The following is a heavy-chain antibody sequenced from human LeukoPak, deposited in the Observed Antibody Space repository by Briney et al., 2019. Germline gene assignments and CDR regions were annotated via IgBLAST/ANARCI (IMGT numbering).Heavy chain of an antibody. CDR3: ARDQVVAAAFDY. V-gene: IGHV3-21*01. CDR1: GFTFSGYS. J-gene: IGHJ4*02. D-gene: IGHD6-13*01. CDR2: ISSSSYI. Sequence: SGGSLRLSCAASGFTFSGYSMNWVRQAPGKGLEWVSSISSSSYIYYADSVKGRFTISKNSLYLQMNSLRAEDTAVYYCARDQVVAAAFDYWGQGTLVTVSS.